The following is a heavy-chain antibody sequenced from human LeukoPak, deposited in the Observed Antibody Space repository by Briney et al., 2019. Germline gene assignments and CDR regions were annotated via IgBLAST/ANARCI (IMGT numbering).Heavy chain of an antibody. Sequence: SETLSLTCAVYGGSFSDYYWSWIRQPPGKGLEWIGEINHSGSTNYNPSLKSRVTISVDTSKNQFSLKLSSVTAADTAVYYCARPVPSRLGWFDPWGQGTLVTVSS. CDR2: INHSGST. D-gene: IGHD1-1*01. CDR1: GGSFSDYY. V-gene: IGHV4-34*01. CDR3: ARPVPSRLGWFDP. J-gene: IGHJ5*02.